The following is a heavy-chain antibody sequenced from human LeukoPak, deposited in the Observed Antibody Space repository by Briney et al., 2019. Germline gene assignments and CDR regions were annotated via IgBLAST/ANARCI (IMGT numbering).Heavy chain of an antibody. V-gene: IGHV4-38-2*02. Sequence: SETLSLTCTVSGYSISSGYYWGWIRQPPGKGLEWIGSIYHSGSTYYNPSLKSRVTISVDTSKNQFSLKLSSGTAADTAVYYCARASWATIFGVARPYYFDYWGQGTLVTVSS. CDR3: ARASWATIFGVARPYYFDY. D-gene: IGHD3-3*01. J-gene: IGHJ4*02. CDR2: IYHSGST. CDR1: GYSISSGYY.